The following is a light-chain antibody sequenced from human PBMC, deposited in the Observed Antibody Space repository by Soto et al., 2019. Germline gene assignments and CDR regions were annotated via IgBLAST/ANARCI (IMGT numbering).Light chain of an antibody. Sequence: QSVLTQPASVSGSPGQSIAISCTGTSSDVGGYNYVSWYQQYPGKAPKLIIFDVTNRPSGVSDRFSGSKSGSTASLTISGLQADDEADYYCTSFAGSGTYVFGTGNKVTVL. CDR2: DVT. V-gene: IGLV2-14*01. CDR3: TSFAGSGTYV. CDR1: SSDVGGYNY. J-gene: IGLJ1*01.